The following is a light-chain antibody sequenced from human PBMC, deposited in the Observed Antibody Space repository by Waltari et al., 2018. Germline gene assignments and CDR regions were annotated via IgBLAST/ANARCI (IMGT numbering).Light chain of an antibody. Sequence: QSALTQPASVSGSPGQSITISCTGTSSDVGSYNLVSWYQQHPGKAPKRMIYEVSKRPSGVSNRFPGPKSGNTASLTISGLQAEDEADYYCCSYAGSSTWVFGGGTKLTVL. CDR2: EVS. V-gene: IGLV2-23*02. CDR1: SSDVGSYNL. J-gene: IGLJ3*02. CDR3: CSYAGSSTWV.